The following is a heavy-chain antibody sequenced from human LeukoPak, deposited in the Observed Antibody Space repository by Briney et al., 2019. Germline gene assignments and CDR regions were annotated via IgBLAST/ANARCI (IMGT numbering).Heavy chain of an antibody. CDR3: AKVGGSSMIVWFIRKYYFDY. V-gene: IGHV3-23*01. D-gene: IGHD3-22*01. J-gene: IGHJ4*02. Sequence: GGSLRLSCAASGFTFSSYAMSWVRPAPGKGLEWVSAICGSGGSTYYADSVKGRFTISRDNSTNTLYLQMNSLRGEDTAVDYCAKVGGSSMIVWFIRKYYFDYWGQGTLVTVSS. CDR1: GFTFSSYA. CDR2: ICGSGGST.